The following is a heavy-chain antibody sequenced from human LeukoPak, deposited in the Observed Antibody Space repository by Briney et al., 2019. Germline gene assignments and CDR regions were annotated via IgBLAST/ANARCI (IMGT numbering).Heavy chain of an antibody. CDR3: ALIAVAGTQGFDY. D-gene: IGHD6-19*01. V-gene: IGHV1-18*01. CDR1: GYTFTSYG. J-gene: IGHJ4*02. CDR2: ISAYNGNT. Sequence: VASVNVSCKASGYTFTSYGISWVRQAPGQGLEWMGWISAYNGNTNYAQKLQGRVTMTTDTSTSTAYMELRSLRSDDTAVYYCALIAVAGTQGFDYWGQGTLVTVSS.